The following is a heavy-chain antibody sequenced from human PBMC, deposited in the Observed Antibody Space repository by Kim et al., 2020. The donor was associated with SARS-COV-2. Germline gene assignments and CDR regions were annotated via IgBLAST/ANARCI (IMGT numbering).Heavy chain of an antibody. CDR1: GGSISSGGYY. CDR3: ASLWSSSSPNYYYYGMDV. V-gene: IGHV4-31*03. J-gene: IGHJ6*02. CDR2: IYYSGST. D-gene: IGHD6-6*01. Sequence: SETLSLTCTVSGGSISSGGYYWSWIRQHPGKGLEWIGYIYYSGSTYYNPSLKSRVTISVDTSKNQFSLKLSSVTAADTAVYYCASLWSSSSPNYYYYGMDVWGQGTTVTVSS.